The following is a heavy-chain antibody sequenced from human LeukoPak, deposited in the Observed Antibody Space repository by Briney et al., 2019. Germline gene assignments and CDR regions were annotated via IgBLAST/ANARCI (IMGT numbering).Heavy chain of an antibody. J-gene: IGHJ4*02. D-gene: IGHD6-13*01. Sequence: GASVKVSCKASGYTFTGYYMHWVRQAPGQGLEWMGWINPNSGGTNYAQKFQGRVTMTRDMSTSTVYMELSSLRSEDTAIYYCAREGRGVPGAIAAVKGFDYWGQGTLVTVSS. CDR1: GYTFTGYY. CDR3: AREGRGVPGAIAAVKGFDY. CDR2: INPNSGGT. V-gene: IGHV1-2*02.